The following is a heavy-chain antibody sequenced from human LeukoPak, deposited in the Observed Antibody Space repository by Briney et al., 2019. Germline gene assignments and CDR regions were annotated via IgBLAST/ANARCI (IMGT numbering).Heavy chain of an antibody. CDR1: GFTFSSYE. Sequence: GGSLRLSCAASGFTFSSYEMNWVRQAPGKGLEWVSYISSSGSTIYYADSVKGRFTISRDNAKNSLYLQMNSLRAGNRVVYYCGRDLGSSGWYSRVTQNWGRGPLVPVS. CDR3: GRDLGSSGWYSRVTQN. J-gene: IGHJ4*02. V-gene: IGHV3-48*03. D-gene: IGHD6-19*01. CDR2: ISSSGSTI.